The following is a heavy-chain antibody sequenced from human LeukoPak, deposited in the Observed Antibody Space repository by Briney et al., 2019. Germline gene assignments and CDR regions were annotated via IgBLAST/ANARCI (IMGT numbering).Heavy chain of an antibody. J-gene: IGHJ3*02. V-gene: IGHV1-2*02. CDR1: GYTFTSYD. D-gene: IGHD1-26*01. CDR3: ARDIVGATLDAFDI. CDR2: INPNSGGT. Sequence: ASVKVSCKASGYTFTSYDINWVRQATGQGLEWMGWINPNSGGTNFAQKFQGRVTMTRDTSISTAYMELSRLRSDDTAVYYCARDIVGATLDAFDIWGQGTMVTVSS.